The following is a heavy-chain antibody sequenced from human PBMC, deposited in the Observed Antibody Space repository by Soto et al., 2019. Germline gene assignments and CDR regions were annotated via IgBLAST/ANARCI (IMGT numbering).Heavy chain of an antibody. J-gene: IGHJ5*02. Sequence: PGESLKISCKGSGYSFTSYWIGWVRQMPGKGLEWMGIIYPGDSDTRYSPSFQGQVTISADKSISTAYLQWSSLKASDTAMYYCASGSPPASTDLDRNQPDAVWFDPWGQGTLVTVSS. CDR3: ASGSPPASTDLDRNQPDAVWFDP. CDR1: GYSFTSYW. D-gene: IGHD1-26*01. V-gene: IGHV5-51*01. CDR2: IYPGDSDT.